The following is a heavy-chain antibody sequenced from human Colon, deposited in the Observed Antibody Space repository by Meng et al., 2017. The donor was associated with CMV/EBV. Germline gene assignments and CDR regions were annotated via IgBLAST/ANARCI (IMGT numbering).Heavy chain of an antibody. Sequence: SQTLSLTCAISGDSVSSNSAAWNWIRQSPSRGLEWLGRTYYRSKWYNDYAVSVKSRITINSDTSKNQFSLQLNSVTPEDTAVYYCARWPHPDYYYYYGMDVWGQGTTVTVSS. CDR3: ARWPHPDYYYYYGMDV. V-gene: IGHV6-1*01. J-gene: IGHJ6*02. D-gene: IGHD5-12*01. CDR1: GDSVSSNSAA. CDR2: TYYRSKWYN.